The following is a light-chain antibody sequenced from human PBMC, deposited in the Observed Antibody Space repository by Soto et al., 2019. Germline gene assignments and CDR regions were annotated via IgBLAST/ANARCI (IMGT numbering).Light chain of an antibody. Sequence: DIQMTQSPSTLSASVGDRVTITCRASQSISSWLAWYQQKPGKAPKVLIFDASSLESGVPSRFSGSGSATEFTLTISSLQPYDFSTYYCQQYSTYPWTFGQGIKVEIK. V-gene: IGKV1-5*01. J-gene: IGKJ1*01. CDR2: DAS. CDR1: QSISSW. CDR3: QQYSTYPWT.